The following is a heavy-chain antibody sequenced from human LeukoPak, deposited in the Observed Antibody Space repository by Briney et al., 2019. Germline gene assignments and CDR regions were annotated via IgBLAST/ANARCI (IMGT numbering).Heavy chain of an antibody. Sequence: GGSLRLSCAASGFTSSSYALNWVRQAPEKGLEFVSGIYENGGTTYYADSVKGRFSISRDNSKNTLYLQMDSLRGEDTAVYYCAKDFRIGYSAHFDYWGQGALVTVSS. CDR2: IYENGGTT. V-gene: IGHV3-23*01. CDR3: AKDFRIGYSAHFDY. D-gene: IGHD2-21*01. CDR1: GFTSSSYA. J-gene: IGHJ4*02.